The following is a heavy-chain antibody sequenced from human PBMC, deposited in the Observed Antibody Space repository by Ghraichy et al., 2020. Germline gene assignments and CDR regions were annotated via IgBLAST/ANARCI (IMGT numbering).Heavy chain of an antibody. J-gene: IGHJ4*02. Sequence: GESLNISCAASGFTFSSFGIHWVRQAPGKGLEWVALISNDGSYKYYADSVKGRFTISRDNSKNTLYLQMNSLRPEDTAMYYCAKDSGGGFSYGYYFDYWGQGTLVTVSS. D-gene: IGHD5-18*01. CDR2: ISNDGSYK. CDR3: AKDSGGGFSYGYYFDY. V-gene: IGHV3-30*18. CDR1: GFTFSSFG.